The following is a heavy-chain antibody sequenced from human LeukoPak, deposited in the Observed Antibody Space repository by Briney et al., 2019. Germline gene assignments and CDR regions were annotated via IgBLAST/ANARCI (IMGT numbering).Heavy chain of an antibody. J-gene: IGHJ4*02. CDR1: GFTFSSYA. D-gene: IGHD5-24*01. V-gene: IGHV3-30*04. Sequence: AGSLRLSCAASGFTFSSYAMHWVRQAPGKGLEWVAVISYDGSNKYYADSVKGRFTISRATSKTTLYLHMHSLSAAATAVYYCAKDDRWLQFCCWGQGTLVTVSA. CDR3: AKDDRWLQFCC. CDR2: ISYDGSNK.